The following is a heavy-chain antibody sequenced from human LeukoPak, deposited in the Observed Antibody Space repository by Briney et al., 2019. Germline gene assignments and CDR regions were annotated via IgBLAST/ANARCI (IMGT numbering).Heavy chain of an antibody. J-gene: IGHJ4*02. CDR2: IKQDGSEK. Sequence: GGSLRLSCAASGFTFSSFWMSWVRQAPGKGLEWVATIKQDGSEKYYVDSVKGRFTIFRDNAKNALYLQMNSLRAEDTAVYYCASLGGGLLPYYFDYWGQGTLVTVSS. CDR3: ASLGGGLLPYYFDY. D-gene: IGHD2-15*01. CDR1: GFTFSSFW. V-gene: IGHV3-7*02.